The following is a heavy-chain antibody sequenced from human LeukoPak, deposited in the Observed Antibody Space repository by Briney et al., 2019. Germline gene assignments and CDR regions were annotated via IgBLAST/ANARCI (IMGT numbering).Heavy chain of an antibody. CDR2: IIPIFGTA. J-gene: IGHJ4*02. V-gene: IGHV1-69*05. D-gene: IGHD3-10*01. Sequence: ASVKVSCKASGDTFSSYAISWVRQAPRQGLEWMGGIIPIFGTANYAQKFQGRVTITTDESTSTAYMELSSLTSEDTAVYYCARSSKGSGSYLGYWGQGTLVTVPS. CDR3: ARSSKGSGSYLGY. CDR1: GDTFSSYA.